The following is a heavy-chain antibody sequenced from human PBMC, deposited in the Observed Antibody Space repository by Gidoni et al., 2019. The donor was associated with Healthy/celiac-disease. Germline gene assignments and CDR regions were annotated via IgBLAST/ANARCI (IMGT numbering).Heavy chain of an antibody. Sequence: EVQLVESGGGLVQPGGSMRLSCAASAFTFSSYWMHWVRQAPGKGLVWVSRINSDGSSTSYADSVKGRFTISRDNAKNTLYLQMNSLRAEDTAVYYCARSITIFGVVRTENYYYYYYGMDVWGQGTTVTVSS. CDR1: AFTFSSYW. J-gene: IGHJ6*02. D-gene: IGHD3-3*01. CDR3: ARSITIFGVVRTENYYYYYYGMDV. V-gene: IGHV3-74*01. CDR2: INSDGSST.